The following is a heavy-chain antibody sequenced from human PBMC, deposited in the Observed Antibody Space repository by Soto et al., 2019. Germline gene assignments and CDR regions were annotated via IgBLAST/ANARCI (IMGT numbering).Heavy chain of an antibody. CDR1: GGSFSGYY. Sequence: SETLSLTCAVYGGSFSGYYWTWIRQPPGKGLEWIGYVYYTGSTNYNPSLKSRVTMSVDTSKNQFSLKLSSVTAADTAVYYCVGVDGYSYGYSFDYWGHGTLVTVSS. CDR2: VYYTGST. D-gene: IGHD5-18*01. CDR3: VGVDGYSYGYSFDY. J-gene: IGHJ4*01. V-gene: IGHV4-30-4*01.